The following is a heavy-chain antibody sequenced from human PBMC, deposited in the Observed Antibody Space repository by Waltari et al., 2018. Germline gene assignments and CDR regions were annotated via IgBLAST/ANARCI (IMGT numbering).Heavy chain of an antibody. V-gene: IGHV3-53*02. J-gene: IGHJ5*02. CDR3: ARDKGP. Sequence: EVQLVDTGGGFIQPGGSLRLSCASSGFSVSNNYMSWVRHVPGKGLEWVSVIYSGGSTYYADSVKGRFTISRDNSKNTLHLQMNSLRADDTAVYYCARDKGPWGQGTLVTVSS. CDR2: IYSGGST. CDR1: GFSVSNNY.